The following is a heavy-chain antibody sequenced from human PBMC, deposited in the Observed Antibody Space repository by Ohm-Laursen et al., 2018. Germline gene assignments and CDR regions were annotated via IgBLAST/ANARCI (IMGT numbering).Heavy chain of an antibody. CDR2: IYSSGST. J-gene: IGHJ4*02. Sequence: SETLSLTCTVSGDSISSYYWSWIRQPAGKGLEWIGRIYSSGSTNYNPSLKSRVTMSVDTSKSQFSLKVNSVTAADTAVYYCARSFDTYYLDLWGQGTLVTVSS. CDR1: GDSISSYY. CDR3: ARSFDTYYLDL. V-gene: IGHV4-4*07.